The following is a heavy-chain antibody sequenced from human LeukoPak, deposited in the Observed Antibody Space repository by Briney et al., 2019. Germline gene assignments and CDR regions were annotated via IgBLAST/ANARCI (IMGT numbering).Heavy chain of an antibody. J-gene: IGHJ5*02. CDR2: ISIYNGIT. CDR1: GYTFTSYG. CDR3: ARVLGNPNWFDP. Sequence: ASVKVSCKASGYTFTSYGIGWVRQAPGQGLEWMGWISIYNGITTYAQKFQGRVTMTADTSTSTAYMELTTLRNDDTAVYYCARVLGNPNWFDPWGQGSLVTVSS. D-gene: IGHD1-14*01. V-gene: IGHV1-18*01.